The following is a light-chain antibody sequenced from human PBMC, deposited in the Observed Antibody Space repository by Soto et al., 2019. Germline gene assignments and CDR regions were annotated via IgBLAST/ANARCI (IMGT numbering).Light chain of an antibody. CDR3: SSFTRSTLYV. CDR2: NVN. V-gene: IGLV2-14*01. CDR1: SSDVGNYNY. Sequence: QSVLTQSASVSGSPGQSITISCTGTSSDVGNYNYVSWYQQHPGEVPRLRIFNVNNRPSRVSNRFSGSKSGNTASLTISGLQAEDEADYYCSSFTRSTLYVFGTGNQVTVL. J-gene: IGLJ1*01.